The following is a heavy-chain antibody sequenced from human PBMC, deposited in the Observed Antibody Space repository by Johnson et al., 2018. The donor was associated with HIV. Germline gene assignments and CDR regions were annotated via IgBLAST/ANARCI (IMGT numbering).Heavy chain of an antibody. V-gene: IGHV3-15*01. CDR3: ARDGIGYSYDLLVRAFDI. J-gene: IGHJ3*02. D-gene: IGHD5-18*01. Sequence: VQLVESGGGLVKPGGSLRLSCAASGFTFSNAWMSWVRQAPGKGLEWVGRIRSKPYSSATAYAASVTGRFTISRDDSKNMTYLQMNSLRAEDTAVYYCARDGIGYSYDLLVRAFDIWGQGTMVIVSS. CDR1: GFTFSNAW. CDR2: IRSKPYSSAT.